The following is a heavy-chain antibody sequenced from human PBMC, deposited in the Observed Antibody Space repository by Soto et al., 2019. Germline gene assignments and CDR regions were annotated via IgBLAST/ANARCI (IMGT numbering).Heavy chain of an antibody. D-gene: IGHD6-19*01. CDR2: TYYRSKWYT. V-gene: IGHV6-1*01. J-gene: IGHJ4*02. CDR3: ARGSYYSGWV. Sequence: SQTLSLTCVISGDSVSSTSTAWSWIRQSPSRGLEWLGRTYYRSKWYTDYAVSVKSRITINPDTSKNQFSLQLSSVTPEDTAVYYCARGSYYSGWVWGQGTLVTVSS. CDR1: GDSVSSTSTA.